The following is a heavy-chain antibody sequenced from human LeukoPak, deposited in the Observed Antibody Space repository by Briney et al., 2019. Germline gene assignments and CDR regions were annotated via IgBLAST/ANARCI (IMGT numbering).Heavy chain of an antibody. D-gene: IGHD2-15*01. CDR3: AKTQGRSKDGFDI. CDR1: GFTFSSYA. J-gene: IGHJ3*02. CDR2: ITGSGGST. V-gene: IGHV3-23*01. Sequence: GGSLRLSCAASGFTFSSYAMSWVRQAPGKGLEWVSTITGSGGSTYYADSVKGRFTISRDNSKNTLYLQMSSLRAEDTAVYYCAKTQGRSKDGFDIWGQGTVVTVSS.